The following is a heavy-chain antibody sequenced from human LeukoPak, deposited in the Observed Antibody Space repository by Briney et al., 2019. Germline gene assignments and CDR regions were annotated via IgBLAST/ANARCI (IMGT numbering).Heavy chain of an antibody. D-gene: IGHD3/OR15-3a*01. V-gene: IGHV3-53*01. CDR1: GFTVSSNY. Sequence: PGGSLRLSCAASGFTVSSNYMSWVRQAPGKGLEWVSVIYSGGSTYYADSVKGRFTISRDNSKNTLYLQMNSLRAEDTAVYYCARELDTGWFDPWGQGILVTVSS. CDR3: ARELDTGWFDP. CDR2: IYSGGST. J-gene: IGHJ5*02.